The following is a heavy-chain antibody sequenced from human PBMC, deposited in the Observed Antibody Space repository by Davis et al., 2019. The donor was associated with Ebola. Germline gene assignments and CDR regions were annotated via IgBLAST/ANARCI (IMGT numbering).Heavy chain of an antibody. Sequence: ASVKVSCKASGYTFTGYWMHWVRTAPGQGLEGMGLIHCSGGGKTYAQKFQGRVTMTRDTSTNTVDMELSSLTSEDTAVYYCARAPGCAGGDCAGYNWFDSWGQGTLVTVSS. CDR3: ARAPGCAGGDCAGYNWFDS. CDR1: GYTFTGYW. D-gene: IGHD2-21*01. CDR2: IHCSGGGK. V-gene: IGHV1-46*01. J-gene: IGHJ5*01.